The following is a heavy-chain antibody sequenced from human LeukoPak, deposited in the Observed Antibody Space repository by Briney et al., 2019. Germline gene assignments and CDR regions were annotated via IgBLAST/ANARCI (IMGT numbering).Heavy chain of an antibody. CDR3: ARSYDSSGYYYDDAFDI. CDR1: GFTFDDYG. V-gene: IGHV3-20*04. J-gene: IGHJ3*02. CDR2: INWNGGST. Sequence: RPGGSLRLSCAASGFTFDDYGMSWVRQAPGKGLEWVSGINWNGGSTGYADSVKGRFTISRDNAKNSLYLQMNSLRAEDTALYYCARSYDSSGYYYDDAFDIWGQGTMVTVSS. D-gene: IGHD3-22*01.